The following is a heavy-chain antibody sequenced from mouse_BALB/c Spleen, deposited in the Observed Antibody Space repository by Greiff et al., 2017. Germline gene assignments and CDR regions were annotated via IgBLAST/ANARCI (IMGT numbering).Heavy chain of an antibody. J-gene: IGHJ1*01. V-gene: IGHV14-1*02. CDR2: IDPENGNT. CDR3: AGYDGYSLDV. CDR1: GYTFTSYW. Sequence: VQLQQPGSELVRPGASVKLSCKASGYTFTSYWMHWVKQRPEQGLEWIGWIDPENGNTIYDPKFQGKASITADTSSNTAYLQLSSLTSEDTAVYYCAGYDGYSLDVWGAGTTVTVSS. D-gene: IGHD2-3*01.